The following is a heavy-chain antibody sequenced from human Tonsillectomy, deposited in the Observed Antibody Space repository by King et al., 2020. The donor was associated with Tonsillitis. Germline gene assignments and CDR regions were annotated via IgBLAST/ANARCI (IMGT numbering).Heavy chain of an antibody. Sequence: QLVQSGGGLVQPGRSLRLSCAASGFTFDDYAMHWVRQGPGKGLEWVSGISWNSGSIGYADSVRGRFTISRDNAKKSLYLQMNSLRPEDTALYYCAKVWYSGSYRMYYYMDVWGKGTTVTVSS. CDR2: ISWNSGSI. V-gene: IGHV3-9*01. CDR1: GFTFDDYA. CDR3: AKVWYSGSYRMYYYMDV. J-gene: IGHJ6*03. D-gene: IGHD1-26*01.